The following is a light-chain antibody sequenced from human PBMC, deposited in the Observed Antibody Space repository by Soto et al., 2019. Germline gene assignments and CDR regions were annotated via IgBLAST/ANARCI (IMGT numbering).Light chain of an antibody. CDR3: SSYTSSSTL. J-gene: IGLJ1*01. CDR1: SSDVGGYNY. CDR2: EVS. Sequence: QSALTQPASVSGSPGQSITISCTGTSSDVGGYNYVSWYQQHPGKAPKLMIYEVSNRPSGVSNRFSGSKSGNTASLTISGLQAEDEADYYCSSYTSSSTLFGTGTKVNVL. V-gene: IGLV2-14*01.